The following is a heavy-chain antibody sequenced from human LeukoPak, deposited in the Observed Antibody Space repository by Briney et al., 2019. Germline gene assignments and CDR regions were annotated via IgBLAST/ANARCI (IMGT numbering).Heavy chain of an antibody. V-gene: IGHV5-51*01. J-gene: IGHJ4*02. Sequence: GESPKISCKGSGYIFTSYWIGWVRQMPGKGLEWMGIIYPGDSDTRYSPSFQGQVTISADKSISTAYLQWSSLKASDTAMYYCARLGNCGGDCYPNLGPTYDYWGQGTLVTVSS. CDR1: GYIFTSYW. CDR3: ARLGNCGGDCYPNLGPTYDY. CDR2: IYPGDSDT. D-gene: IGHD2-21*02.